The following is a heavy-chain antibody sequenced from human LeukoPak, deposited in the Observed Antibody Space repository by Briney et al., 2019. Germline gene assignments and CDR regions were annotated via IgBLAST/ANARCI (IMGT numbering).Heavy chain of an antibody. CDR1: GVTFSNYW. Sequence: GGSLRLSCAASGVTFSNYWMSWVRQAPGKGLEWVANIKQDGSDKYYVDSVKGRFTITRDNAKNSLYLQMNSLRGEDTAVYYCARDSLAIGPWGQGTLVIVSS. J-gene: IGHJ5*02. V-gene: IGHV3-7*01. CDR3: ARDSLAIGP. CDR2: IKQDGSDK.